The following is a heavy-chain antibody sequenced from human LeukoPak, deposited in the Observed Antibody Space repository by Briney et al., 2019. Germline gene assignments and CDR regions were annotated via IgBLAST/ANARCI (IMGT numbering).Heavy chain of an antibody. D-gene: IGHD3-9*01. CDR1: GGSISSGGYY. CDR2: IYYSGST. V-gene: IGHV4-31*03. J-gene: IGHJ4*02. CDR3: ARVLLYDILTGYYDY. Sequence: SQTLSLTCTVSGGSISSGGYYWRWIRQHPGKGLEWIGYIYYSGSTYYNPSLKSRVTISVDTSKNQFSLKLSSVTAADTAVYYCARVLLYDILTGYYDYWGQGTLVTVSS.